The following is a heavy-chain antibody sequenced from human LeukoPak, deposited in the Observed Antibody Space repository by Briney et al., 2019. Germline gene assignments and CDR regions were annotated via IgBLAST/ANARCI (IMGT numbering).Heavy chain of an antibody. V-gene: IGHV1-69*01. Sequence: SVKVSCKASGGTFSGYAISWVRQAPGQGLEWMGGIIPIFGTANYAQKFQGRVTITADESTSTAYMELSSLRSEDTAVYYCAREMRFGELYYYYYGMDVWGKGTTVTVSS. CDR2: IIPIFGTA. D-gene: IGHD3-10*01. J-gene: IGHJ6*04. CDR3: AREMRFGELYYYYYGMDV. CDR1: GGTFSGYA.